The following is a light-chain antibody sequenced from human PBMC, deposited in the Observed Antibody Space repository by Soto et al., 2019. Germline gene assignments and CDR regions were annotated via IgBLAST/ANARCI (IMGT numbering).Light chain of an antibody. J-gene: IGKJ1*01. CDR3: QQYGSSPWT. V-gene: IGKV3-11*01. CDR1: QSVSSY. Sequence: EIVLTQSPATLSLSPGERATLSCRASQSVSSYLAWYQQKPGQAPRLLIYDASNRATGIPARFSGGGSGTDFTLTITSLEPEDCAVYFCQQYGSSPWTSGQGTKVDIK. CDR2: DAS.